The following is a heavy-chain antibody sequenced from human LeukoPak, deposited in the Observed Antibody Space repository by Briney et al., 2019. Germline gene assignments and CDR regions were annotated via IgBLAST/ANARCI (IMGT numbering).Heavy chain of an antibody. D-gene: IGHD1-1*01. CDR2: INHSGST. V-gene: IGHV4-34*01. J-gene: IGHJ4*02. Sequence: SETLSLTCAVYGGSFSGYYWSWIRQPPGKGLEWIGEINHSGSTNYNPSLESRVTISVDTSKNQFSLKLSSVTAADTAVYYCARARARGGYNSRILDYWGQGTLVTVSS. CDR1: GGSFSGYY. CDR3: ARARARGGYNSRILDY.